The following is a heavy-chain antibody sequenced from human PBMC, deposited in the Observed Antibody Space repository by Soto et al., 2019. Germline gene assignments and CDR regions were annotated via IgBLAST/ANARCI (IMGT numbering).Heavy chain of an antibody. J-gene: IGHJ6*02. D-gene: IGHD2-2*01. CDR1: GHTFSSLS. V-gene: IGHV1-69*01. CDR3: ATGSFTSTGGRIGYHYNAMDV. Sequence: QVQLVQSGAEVKKPGSSVKVSCKSSGHTFSSLSINWVRQAPGQGLEWMGGIIPIFGPANFAKKFQGRVTITADESTTTAYMELNSLRSEDTAVYYCATGSFTSTGGRIGYHYNAMDVWGQGTTVTVSS. CDR2: IIPIFGPA.